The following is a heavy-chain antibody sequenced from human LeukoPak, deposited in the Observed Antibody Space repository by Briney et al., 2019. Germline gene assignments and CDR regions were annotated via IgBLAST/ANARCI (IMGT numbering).Heavy chain of an antibody. D-gene: IGHD5-12*01. Sequence: GGALRLSCVASGFSFNNYAMNWVRQAPGKGLEWVSLIIGMRGGRFYADSVKGRFTISRDKSKTTLYLQMHRLRAEDTAVYSCAKGAYDYIEIAYFDYWGQGSLVTVSS. CDR2: IIGMRGGR. V-gene: IGHV3-23*01. CDR1: GFSFNNYA. CDR3: AKGAYDYIEIAYFDY. J-gene: IGHJ4*02.